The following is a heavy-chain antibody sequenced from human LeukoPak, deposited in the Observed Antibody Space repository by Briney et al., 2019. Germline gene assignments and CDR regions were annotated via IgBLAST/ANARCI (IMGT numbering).Heavy chain of an antibody. V-gene: IGHV3-9*01. CDR1: GFTFDDYA. CDR3: AKGCDSDGSGSWGAFDF. J-gene: IGHJ3*01. D-gene: IGHD3-10*01. CDR2: ISWNSGSI. Sequence: GRSLRLSCAASGFTFDDYAMHWVRQAPAKGLEWVSGISWNSGSIGYADSVKGRFTISRDNAKNSLYLQMNSLRPEDTALYYCAKGCDSDGSGSWGAFDFWGQGTMVTVSS.